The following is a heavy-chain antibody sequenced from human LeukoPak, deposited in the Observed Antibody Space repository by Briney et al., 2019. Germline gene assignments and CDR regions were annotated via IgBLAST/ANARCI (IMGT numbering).Heavy chain of an antibody. V-gene: IGHV4-39*07. CDR2: FSYTGST. CDR3: ARALCSTSCYFDY. Sequence: SETLSLTCTVSGGSISSNSYYWGWIRQPPGKGLEWIGGFSYTGSTYYNPSLKSRVTISVDTSKHQFSLKLSSVTAADTAVYYCARALCSTSCYFDYWGQGTLVTVSS. D-gene: IGHD2-2*01. CDR1: GGSISSNSYY. J-gene: IGHJ4*02.